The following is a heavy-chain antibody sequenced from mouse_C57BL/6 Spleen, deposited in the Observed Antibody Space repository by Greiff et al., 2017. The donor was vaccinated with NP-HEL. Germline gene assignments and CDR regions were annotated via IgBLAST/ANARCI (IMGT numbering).Heavy chain of an antibody. D-gene: IGHD1-1*01. CDR1: GYTFTTYP. Sequence: QVQLQQSGAELVKPGASVKMSCKASGYTFTTYPTEWMKQNHGKSLEWIGNFHPYNDDTKYNEKFKGKATLTVEKSSSTVYLELSRLTSDDSAVYYCARGYYYGSSYWYFDVWGTGTTVTVSS. CDR2: FHPYNDDT. CDR3: ARGYYYGSSYWYFDV. V-gene: IGHV1-47*01. J-gene: IGHJ1*03.